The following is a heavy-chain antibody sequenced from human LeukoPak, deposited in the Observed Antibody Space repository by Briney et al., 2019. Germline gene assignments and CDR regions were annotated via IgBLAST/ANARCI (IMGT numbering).Heavy chain of an antibody. Sequence: VASVKVSCKASGGTFSSYTISWVRQAPGQGLEWMGRIIPILGIANYAQKFQGRVTITADKSTSTAYMELSSLRSEDTAVYYCARNAPGYCSGGSCYSGYYFDYWGRGTLVTVSS. CDR3: ARNAPGYCSGGSCYSGYYFDY. CDR2: IIPILGIA. V-gene: IGHV1-69*02. J-gene: IGHJ4*02. CDR1: GGTFSSYT. D-gene: IGHD2-15*01.